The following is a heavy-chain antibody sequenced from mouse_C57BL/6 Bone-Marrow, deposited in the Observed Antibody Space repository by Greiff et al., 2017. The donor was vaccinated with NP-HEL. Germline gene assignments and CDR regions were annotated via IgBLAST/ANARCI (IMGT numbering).Heavy chain of an antibody. CDR2: IDPSDSYT. J-gene: IGHJ3*01. CDR1: GYTFTSYW. D-gene: IGHD2-4*01. Sequence: QVQLQQPGAELVKPGASVKLSCKASGYTFTSYWMQWVKQRPGQGLEWIGEIDPSDSYTNYNQKFKGKATLTVDTSSSTAYMQLSSLTSEDSAVYYCALYYDYDESFAYWGKGLWSLSLQ. CDR3: ALYYDYDESFAY. V-gene: IGHV1-50*01.